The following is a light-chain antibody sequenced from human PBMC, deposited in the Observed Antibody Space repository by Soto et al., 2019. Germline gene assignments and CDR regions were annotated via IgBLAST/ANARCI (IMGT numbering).Light chain of an antibody. Sequence: DIQMTQSPSSLSASVGDRVTITCRASQSISSYLNWYQQKPGKAPKLLIYAASSLQSGVPSRFSGSGSGTVSTFSTGSHNPKDLATYYYQQSYSTPWSFGQGTKVEIK. CDR1: QSISSY. CDR2: AAS. CDR3: QQSYSTPWS. J-gene: IGKJ1*01. V-gene: IGKV1-39*01.